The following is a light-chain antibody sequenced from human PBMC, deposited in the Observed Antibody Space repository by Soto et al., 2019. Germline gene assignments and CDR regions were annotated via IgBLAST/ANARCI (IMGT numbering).Light chain of an antibody. CDR1: QSISSY. CDR3: QQRSSWPPIT. Sequence: DNVLNPSPSTLFLSPRKRATLSCRASQSISSYLAWYQQKPGQAPRLLIYDASNRATGIPARFSGSGSGTDFTLTISSLEPEDFAVYYCQQRSSWPPITFGQGTLLEI. J-gene: IGKJ5*01. CDR2: DAS. V-gene: IGKV3-11*01.